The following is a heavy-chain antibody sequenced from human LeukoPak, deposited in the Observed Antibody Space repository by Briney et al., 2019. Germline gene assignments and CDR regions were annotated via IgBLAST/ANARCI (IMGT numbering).Heavy chain of an antibody. D-gene: IGHD2-21*02. V-gene: IGHV3-30*18. CDR2: ISYDGSNK. CDR3: AKDEGLVTAIHAFDI. CDR1: GFTFSSYG. Sequence: PGGSLRLSCAASGFTFSSYGMHWVRQAPGKGLEWVAVISYDGSNKYYADSVKGRFTISRDNSKNTLYLQMNSLRAEDTAVYYCAKDEGLVTAIHAFDIWGQGTMVTVSS. J-gene: IGHJ3*02.